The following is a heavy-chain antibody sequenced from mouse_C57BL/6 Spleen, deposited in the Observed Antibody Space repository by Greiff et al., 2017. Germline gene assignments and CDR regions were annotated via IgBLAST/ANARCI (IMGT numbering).Heavy chain of an antibody. J-gene: IGHJ2*01. V-gene: IGHV1-64*01. Sequence: VQLQQPGAELVKPGASVKLSCKASGYTFTSYWMHWVKQRPGQGLEWIGMIHPNSGSTNYNEKFKSNATLTVDKSSSTAYMQLSSLTSEDSAVYYCARWETETSHYWGQGTTLTVSS. CDR3: ARWETETSHY. CDR1: GYTFTSYW. CDR2: IHPNSGST. D-gene: IGHD4-1*01.